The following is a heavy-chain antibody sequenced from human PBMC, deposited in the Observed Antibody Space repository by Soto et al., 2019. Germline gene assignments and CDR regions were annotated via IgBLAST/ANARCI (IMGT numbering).Heavy chain of an antibody. J-gene: IGHJ3*02. D-gene: IGHD1-1*01. Sequence: QVQLQQWGAGLLKPSETLSLTCAVYGGFVSSGNYYWSWIRRPPGKGLEWIGEMSHSGGTHFNPSLKSRVTISVDTSKNQFSLKMSSVTAADTALYYCARVERGTATTVVDAFDIWGPGTMVTVSS. CDR1: GGFVSSGNYY. CDR2: MSHSGGT. CDR3: ARVERGTATTVVDAFDI. V-gene: IGHV4-34*01.